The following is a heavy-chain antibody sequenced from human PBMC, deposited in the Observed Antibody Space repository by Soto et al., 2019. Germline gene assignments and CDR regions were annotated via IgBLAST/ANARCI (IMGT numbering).Heavy chain of an antibody. D-gene: IGHD4-4*01. CDR1: GYSFTSYW. CDR2: IDPSDSYT. J-gene: IGHJ3*02. Sequence: PGESLKISCKGSGYSFTSYWISWVRQMPGKGLEWMGRIDPSDSYTNYSPSFQGHVTISADKSISTAYLQWSSLKASDTAMYYCARLALDVYSIHDAFDIWGQGTMVTVSS. CDR3: ARLALDVYSIHDAFDI. V-gene: IGHV5-10-1*01.